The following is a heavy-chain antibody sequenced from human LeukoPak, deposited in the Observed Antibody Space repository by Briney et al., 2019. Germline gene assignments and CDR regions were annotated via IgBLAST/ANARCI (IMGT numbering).Heavy chain of an antibody. V-gene: IGHV3-7*01. J-gene: IGHJ4*02. CDR1: GFTFSTYW. CDR3: ATIYYNSGTSAFVY. CDR2: IKQDGSEK. Sequence: GGSLRLSCAASGFTFSTYWMSWVRQAPGKGLEWVANIKQDGSEKYYVDSLKGRFTISRDNAKNSLYLQMNSLRAEDTAVYYCATIYYNSGTSAFVYWGQGTLVTVSS. D-gene: IGHD3-10*01.